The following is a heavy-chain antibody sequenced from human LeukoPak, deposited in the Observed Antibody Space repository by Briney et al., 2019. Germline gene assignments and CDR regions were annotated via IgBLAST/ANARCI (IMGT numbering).Heavy chain of an antibody. CDR1: GASISSYY. Sequence: SETLSLTCTVSGASISSYYWSWIRQPAGKGLEWIRRIYTSGSTNYNPSLKGRVTMSVDTSKNQFSLKLSSVTAADTAVYYCARGRGSSWYYFDYWGQGTLVTVSS. V-gene: IGHV4-4*07. D-gene: IGHD6-13*01. CDR2: IYTSGST. CDR3: ARGRGSSWYYFDY. J-gene: IGHJ4*02.